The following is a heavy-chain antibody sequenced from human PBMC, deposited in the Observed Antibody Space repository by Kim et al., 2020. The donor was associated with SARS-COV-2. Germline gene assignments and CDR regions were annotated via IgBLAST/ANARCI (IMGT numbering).Heavy chain of an antibody. CDR3: ARDLRPIRVSPEPRFYY. V-gene: IGHV4-39*07. Sequence: SETLSLTCTVSGGSISSSSYYWGWIRQPPGKGLEWIGSIYYSGSTYYNPSLKSRVTISVDTSKNQFSLKLSSVTAADTAVYYCARDLRPIRVSPEPRFYYWGQRALGTVSS. J-gene: IGHJ4*02. D-gene: IGHD3-3*01. CDR2: IYYSGST. CDR1: GGSISSSSYY.